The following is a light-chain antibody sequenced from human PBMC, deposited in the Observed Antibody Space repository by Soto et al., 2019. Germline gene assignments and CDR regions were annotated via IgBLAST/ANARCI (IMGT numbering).Light chain of an antibody. CDR2: AAS. V-gene: IGKV1-39*01. J-gene: IGKJ5*01. CDR3: QQSSSALIT. CDR1: QSISTY. Sequence: DIQITQSPSSLSASVVDRVTITCRASQSISTYLHWYQQKSGKAPKLLIYAASSLQSGVPSRFSGSGSGTDFTLTISSLQPEDFATYYCQQSSSALITFGQGTRLEIK.